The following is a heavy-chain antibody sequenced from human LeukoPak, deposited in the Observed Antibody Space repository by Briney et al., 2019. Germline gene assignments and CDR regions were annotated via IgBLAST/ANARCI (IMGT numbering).Heavy chain of an antibody. CDR3: PKGGWLEY. J-gene: IGHJ4*02. Sequence: PGGSLRLSCAASGFTFSSNVVSWVRQVPGKGLEWVSIISRKDDSTYYADSVKGRFTISRDNSKSTSYLQMSSLKDEDTAVYYCPKGGWLEYWGQGTLVTVSS. D-gene: IGHD6-19*01. V-gene: IGHV3-23*01. CDR2: ISRKDDST. CDR1: GFTFSSNV.